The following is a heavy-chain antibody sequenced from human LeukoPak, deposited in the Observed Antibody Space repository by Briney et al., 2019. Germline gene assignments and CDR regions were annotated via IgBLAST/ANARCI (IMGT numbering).Heavy chain of an antibody. CDR3: AKDWRRIVVVGPITRHGNYMDV. D-gene: IGHD2-15*01. CDR2: IRYDGSNK. Sequence: GGSLRLSCAASGFTFSGYGMHWVRQAPGKGLEWVAFIRYDGSNKYFADSLKGRFTISRDNSKNTLYLQMNSLRPEDTAVYYCAKDWRRIVVVGPITRHGNYMDVWGKGTTVTISS. J-gene: IGHJ6*03. V-gene: IGHV3-30*02. CDR1: GFTFSGYG.